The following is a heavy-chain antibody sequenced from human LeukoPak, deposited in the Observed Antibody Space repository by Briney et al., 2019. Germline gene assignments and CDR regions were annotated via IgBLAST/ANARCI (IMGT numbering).Heavy chain of an antibody. CDR1: GFAFDDYT. D-gene: IGHD2-15*01. V-gene: IGHV3-43*01. CDR2: ISWDGGST. J-gene: IGHJ4*02. Sequence: GGSLRLSCAASGFAFDDYTMHWVRQAPGKGLEWVSLISWDGGSTYYADSVKGRFTISRDNSKNSLYPQMNSLRTEDTALYYCAKDRVVAATDYYFDYWGQGTLVTVSS. CDR3: AKDRVVAATDYYFDY.